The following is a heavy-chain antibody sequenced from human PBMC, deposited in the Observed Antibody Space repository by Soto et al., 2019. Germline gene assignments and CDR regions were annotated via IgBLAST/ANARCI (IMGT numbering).Heavy chain of an antibody. D-gene: IGHD3-10*01. Sequence: QVQLVESGGGLVQPGRSLRLSCAASGFTFRNFGMHWVRQAPGKGLEWVADISYDGDEKHDADSVKGRFIISRDNSKNTLYLQMNTLRTEDTAVYYCAKGQNYYLSGASYFDFWGQGSLVTVSS. CDR3: AKGQNYYLSGASYFDF. CDR2: ISYDGDEK. J-gene: IGHJ4*02. V-gene: IGHV3-30*18. CDR1: GFTFRNFG.